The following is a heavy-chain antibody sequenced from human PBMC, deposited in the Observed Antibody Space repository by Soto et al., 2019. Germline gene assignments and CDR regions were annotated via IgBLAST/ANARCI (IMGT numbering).Heavy chain of an antibody. CDR2: IYYSGST. J-gene: IGHJ4*02. V-gene: IGHV4-39*01. CDR1: GGSISSSSYY. D-gene: IGHD4-17*01. Sequence: SETLSLTCTVSGGSISSSSYYWGWIRQPPGKGLEWIGSIYYSGSTYYNPSLKSRVTISVDTSKNQFSLKLSSVTAADTAVYYCARHNDYGDYFRYWGQGTLVTVSS. CDR3: ARHNDYGDYFRY.